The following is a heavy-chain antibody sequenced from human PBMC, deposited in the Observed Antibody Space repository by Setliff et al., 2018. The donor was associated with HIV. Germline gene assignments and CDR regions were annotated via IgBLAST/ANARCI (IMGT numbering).Heavy chain of an antibody. Sequence: SETLSLTCAVYGGSFSGYYWSWIRQPPGKGLEWIGEINHGAYTNYNSSLESRVTISVDTSKNQFSLKLSSVTAADTAVYYCARGFSGHYSFTGYMDVWGKGTTVTVSS. J-gene: IGHJ6*03. V-gene: IGHV4-34*01. D-gene: IGHD3-22*01. CDR3: ARGFSGHYSFTGYMDV. CDR1: GGSFSGYY. CDR2: INHGAYT.